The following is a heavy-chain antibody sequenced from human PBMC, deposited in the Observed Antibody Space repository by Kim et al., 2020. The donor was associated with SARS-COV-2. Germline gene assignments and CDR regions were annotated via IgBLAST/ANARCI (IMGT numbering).Heavy chain of an antibody. CDR3: ARVSRGTYYYFDY. D-gene: IGHD1-26*01. Sequence: NYNPSREGRVTMSVDTTKNQFSLRLSSVTAADTAVYYCARVSRGTYYYFDYWGQGTLVTVSS. J-gene: IGHJ4*02. V-gene: IGHV4-4*07.